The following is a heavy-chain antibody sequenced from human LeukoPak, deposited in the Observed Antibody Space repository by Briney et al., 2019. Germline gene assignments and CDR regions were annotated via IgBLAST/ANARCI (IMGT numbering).Heavy chain of an antibody. CDR1: GDSISSHY. Sequence: KPSETLSLTCTVSGDSISSHYWSWIRQPPGKGLEWIGYIYYSGSTNYNPSLKGRVTISVDTSKNQFSLKLSSVTAADTAVYYCARLSYDYYYDSSGYHFDYWGQGTLVTVSS. CDR3: ARLSYDYYYDSSGYHFDY. CDR2: IYYSGST. D-gene: IGHD3-22*01. V-gene: IGHV4-59*11. J-gene: IGHJ4*02.